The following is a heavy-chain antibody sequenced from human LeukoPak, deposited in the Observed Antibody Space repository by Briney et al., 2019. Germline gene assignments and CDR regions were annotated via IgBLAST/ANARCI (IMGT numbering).Heavy chain of an antibody. D-gene: IGHD3-22*01. Sequence: TSETLSLTCTISGDSISSSSYYWGWIRQPPGKGLEWIGDIYYRGSTYHNPSLKSRVSISIDTSNNQFSLTLNSVTAADTALYFCARRRYYDSTGYLDWGQGTLVTVSS. CDR2: IYYRGST. CDR3: ARRRYYDSTGYLD. V-gene: IGHV4-39*01. CDR1: GDSISSSSYY. J-gene: IGHJ1*01.